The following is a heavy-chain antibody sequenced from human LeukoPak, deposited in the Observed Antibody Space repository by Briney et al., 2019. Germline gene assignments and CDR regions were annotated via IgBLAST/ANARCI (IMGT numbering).Heavy chain of an antibody. Sequence: PGGSLRLSCAASGFTFSSYGMHWVRQAPGKGLEWVAVIWYDGSNKYYADSVKGRSTISRDNSKNTLYLQMNSLRAEDTAVYYCARSRDSTKKGWFDPWGQGTLVTVSS. V-gene: IGHV3-33*01. CDR2: IWYDGSNK. J-gene: IGHJ5*02. D-gene: IGHD2-15*01. CDR1: GFTFSSYG. CDR3: ARSRDSTKKGWFDP.